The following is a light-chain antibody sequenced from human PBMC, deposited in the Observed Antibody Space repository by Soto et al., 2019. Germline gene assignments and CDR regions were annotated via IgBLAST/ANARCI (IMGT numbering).Light chain of an antibody. V-gene: IGLV2-14*01. CDR2: DVR. Sequence: QSVLAQPASVSGSPGHSITISCTGTSSDVGSYNYVSWYQHHPGKAPQLILYDVRDRPSGISNRFSGSKSGNTASLTISGLQAEDEAHYYCSSYTTTNTWVFGGGTKVTVL. J-gene: IGLJ3*02. CDR3: SSYTTTNTWV. CDR1: SSDVGSYNY.